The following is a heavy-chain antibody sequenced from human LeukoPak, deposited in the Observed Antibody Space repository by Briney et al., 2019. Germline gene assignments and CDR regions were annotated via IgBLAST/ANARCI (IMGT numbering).Heavy chain of an antibody. CDR1: GFTFSSYS. V-gene: IGHV3-21*01. CDR2: ISSGSSYI. CDR3: ARGISYSNSCFDN. D-gene: IGHD6-13*01. J-gene: IGHJ4*02. Sequence: PGGSLRLSCAASGFTFSSYSMNWVRQAPGKGLEWVSSISSGSSYIYYADSVKGRFTISRDNAKNSLFLQVNSLRSEDTAVYYCARGISYSNSCFDNWGQGTLVTVSS.